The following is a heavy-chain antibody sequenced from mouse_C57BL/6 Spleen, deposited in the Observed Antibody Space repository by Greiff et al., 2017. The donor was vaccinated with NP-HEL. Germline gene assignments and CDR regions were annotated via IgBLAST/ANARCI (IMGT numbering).Heavy chain of an antibody. CDR3: ARGDYYSNLYAMDY. D-gene: IGHD2-5*01. Sequence: DVHLVESGGDLVKPGGSLKLSCAASGFTFSSYGMSWVRQTPDKRLEWVATISSGGSYTYYPDSVKGRFTISRDNAKNTLYLQMSSLKSEDTAMYYCARGDYYSNLYAMDYWGQGTSVTVSS. J-gene: IGHJ4*01. V-gene: IGHV5-6*01. CDR2: ISSGGSYT. CDR1: GFTFSSYG.